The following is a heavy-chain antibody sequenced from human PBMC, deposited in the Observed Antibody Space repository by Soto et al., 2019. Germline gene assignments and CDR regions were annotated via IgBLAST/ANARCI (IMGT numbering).Heavy chain of an antibody. CDR3: AKDMDILTGYRFTFHAFDI. CDR2: ISWNSGSI. J-gene: IGHJ3*02. CDR1: GFTFDDYA. V-gene: IGHV3-9*01. D-gene: IGHD3-9*01. Sequence: EVQLVESGGGLVQPGRSLRLSCAASGFTFDDYAMHWVRQAPGKGLEWVSGISWNSGSIGYADSVKGRFTISRDNAKNSLYLQMNSLRAEDTALYYCAKDMDILTGYRFTFHAFDIWGQGTMVTVSS.